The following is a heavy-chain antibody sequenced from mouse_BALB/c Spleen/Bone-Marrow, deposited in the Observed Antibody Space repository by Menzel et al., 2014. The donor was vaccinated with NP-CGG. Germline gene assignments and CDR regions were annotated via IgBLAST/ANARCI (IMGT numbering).Heavy chain of an antibody. J-gene: IGHJ4*01. CDR3: ARSDGAMDY. CDR2: ISTGSSTI. V-gene: IGHV5-17*02. CDR1: GFSFSSLG. D-gene: IGHD2-3*01. Sequence: EVHLVESGGGLVQPGGSRKLSCAASGFSFSSLGMHWVRQAPEKGLEWVAYISTGSSTIYYADTVKGRFTISRDNPKNTLFLQMTSLRSEDTAMYYCARSDGAMDYWGQGTSVTVSS.